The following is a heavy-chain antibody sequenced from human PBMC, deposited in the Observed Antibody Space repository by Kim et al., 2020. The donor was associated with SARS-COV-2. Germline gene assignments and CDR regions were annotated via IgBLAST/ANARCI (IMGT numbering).Heavy chain of an antibody. CDR2: IYYSGST. D-gene: IGHD5-12*01. V-gene: IGHV4-59*01. CDR1: GGSISSYY. CDR3: AREGRGRYVSY. Sequence: SETLSLTCTVSGGSISSYYWSWIRQPPGKGLEWIGYIYYSGSTNYNPSLKSRVTISVDTSKNQFSLKLSSVTAADTAVYYCAREGRGRYVSYWGQGTLVTVSS. J-gene: IGHJ4*02.